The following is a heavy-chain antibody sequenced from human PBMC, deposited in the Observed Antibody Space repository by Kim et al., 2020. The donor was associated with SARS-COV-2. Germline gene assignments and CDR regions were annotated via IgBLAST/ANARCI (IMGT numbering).Heavy chain of an antibody. CDR2: ISYDGSNK. CDR1: GFTFSSYA. D-gene: IGHD3-3*01. CDR3: ASGSGYYVSWFDP. Sequence: GGSLRLSCAASGFTFSSYAMHWVRQAPGKGLEWVAVISYDGSNKYYADSVKGRFTISRDNSKNTLYLQMNSLRAEDTAVYYCASGSGYYVSWFDPWGQGTLVTVSS. J-gene: IGHJ5*02. V-gene: IGHV3-30*04.